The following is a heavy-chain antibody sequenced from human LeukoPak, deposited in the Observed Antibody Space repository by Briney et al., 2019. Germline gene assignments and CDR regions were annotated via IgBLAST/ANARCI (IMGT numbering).Heavy chain of an antibody. CDR2: INHSGST. Sequence: SETLSLTCAVYGGSFSGYYWSWIRQPPGKGLEWIGEINHSGSTYYNPSLKSRVTISGDTSKNQFSLKLRSVTAADTAVYYCARGHTAVTRHFDFWGQGTLVTVSS. CDR3: ARGHTAVTRHFDF. D-gene: IGHD4-17*01. CDR1: GGSFSGYY. V-gene: IGHV4-34*01. J-gene: IGHJ4*02.